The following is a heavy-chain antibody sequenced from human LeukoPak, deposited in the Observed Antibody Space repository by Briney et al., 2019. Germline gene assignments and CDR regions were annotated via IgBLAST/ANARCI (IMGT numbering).Heavy chain of an antibody. CDR1: GFTFSSYA. CDR3: ARDCVAAADYYIYYYYYGMDV. V-gene: IGHV3-30*04. Sequence: GGSLRLSCAASGFTFSSYAMHWVRQAPGKGLEWVAVISYDGSNKYYADSVKGRFTISRDNSKNTLYLQMNSLRAEDTAVYYCARDCVAAADYYIYYYYYGMDVWGKGTTVTVSS. J-gene: IGHJ6*04. CDR2: ISYDGSNK. D-gene: IGHD6-13*01.